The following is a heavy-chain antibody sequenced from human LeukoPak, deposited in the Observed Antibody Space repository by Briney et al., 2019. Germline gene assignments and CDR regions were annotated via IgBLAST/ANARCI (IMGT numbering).Heavy chain of an antibody. V-gene: IGHV3-30-3*01. D-gene: IGHD6-6*01. J-gene: IGHJ4*02. CDR2: ISYDGSNK. CDR3: ARGQLVLLTY. CDR1: GFTFSSYA. Sequence: GRSLRLSCAASGFTFSSYAMHWVRQAPGKGLEWVAVISYDGSNKYYADPVKGRFTISRDNSKNTLYLQMNSLRAEDTAVYYCARGQLVLLTYWGQGTLVTVSS.